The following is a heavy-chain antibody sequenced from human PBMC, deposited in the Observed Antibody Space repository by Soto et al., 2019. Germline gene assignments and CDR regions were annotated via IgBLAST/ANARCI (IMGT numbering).Heavy chain of an antibody. CDR3: ARSTYCNGGSCYPQY. D-gene: IGHD2-15*01. Sequence: RRLSCEGPGFTFSDYGFHWVRQAPGKGLEWVAMISYDGSDRYYRDSVQGRFTISRDDSKNTVFLQMNSLRAEDTAMYYCARSTYCNGGSCYPQYWGPGTLVTVSS. CDR2: ISYDGSDR. V-gene: IGHV3-30*03. CDR1: GFTFSDYG. J-gene: IGHJ4*02.